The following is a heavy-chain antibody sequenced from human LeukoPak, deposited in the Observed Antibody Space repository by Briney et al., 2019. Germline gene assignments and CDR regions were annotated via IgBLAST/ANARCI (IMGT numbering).Heavy chain of an antibody. V-gene: IGHV3-66*04. J-gene: IGHJ2*01. CDR2: VYPDGNT. D-gene: IGHD4-17*01. CDR1: ALTVSSNY. Sequence: GGSLRLSCVASALTVSSNYMSWVRQVPGRGLEWVSVVYPDGNTYYADSAKGRFAISTDISKNTLFLQMDSLRAEDTAVYYCARLLTTAIRWAWYFDLWGRGTLVTVSS. CDR3: ARLLTTAIRWAWYFDL.